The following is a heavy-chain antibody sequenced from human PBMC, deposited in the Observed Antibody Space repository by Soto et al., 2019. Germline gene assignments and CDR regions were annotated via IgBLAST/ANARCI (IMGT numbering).Heavy chain of an antibody. CDR2: ISYDGSNK. V-gene: IGHV3-30-3*01. J-gene: IGHJ4*02. Sequence: VQLVESGGGVVQPGRSLRLSCAASGFTFSSYAMHWVRQAPGKGLEWVAVISYDGSNKYYADSVKGRFTISRDNSKNTLYLQMNSLRAEDTAVYYCARDEKYYYDSSGYSQFDYWGQGTLVTVSS. CDR3: ARDEKYYYDSSGYSQFDY. CDR1: GFTFSSYA. D-gene: IGHD3-22*01.